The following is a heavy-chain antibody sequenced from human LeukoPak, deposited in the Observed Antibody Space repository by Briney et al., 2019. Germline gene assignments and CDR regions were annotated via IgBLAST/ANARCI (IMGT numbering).Heavy chain of an antibody. J-gene: IGHJ4*02. Sequence: SGHTLVNPTQTLTLTCTFSGFSLSTSGVGVGWIRQPPGKALGCPALIYWDDDKRYSPSLKSRLTITKDTSKNQVVITMTNMDPVDTATYYCAHSSGVKGLCYFDYWGPGTLVTVSS. D-gene: IGHD3-10*01. CDR2: IYWDDDK. CDR3: AHSSGVKGLCYFDY. CDR1: GFSLSTSGVG. V-gene: IGHV2-5*02.